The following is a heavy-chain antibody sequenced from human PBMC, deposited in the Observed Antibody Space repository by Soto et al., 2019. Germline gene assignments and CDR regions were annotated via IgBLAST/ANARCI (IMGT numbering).Heavy chain of an antibody. V-gene: IGHV4-31*03. J-gene: IGHJ1*01. CDR3: ARFSAYSGTYAEHFQQ. D-gene: IGHD1-26*01. Sequence: SETLSLTCSVSGGSISSGCYYWSWIRHHPGKGLEWVGYISYSGSTYYHPSLKSRVTIFVDTPENQFSLRLTSITGADTAVYYCARFSAYSGTYAEHFQQWGQGTLVTVSS. CDR1: GGSISSGCYY. CDR2: ISYSGST.